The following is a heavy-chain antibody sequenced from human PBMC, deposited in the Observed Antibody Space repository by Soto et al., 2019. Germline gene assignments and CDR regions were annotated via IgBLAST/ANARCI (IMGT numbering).Heavy chain of an antibody. CDR2: IYYLGST. V-gene: IGHV4-59*01. CDR3: ARDGYDGSGSPYPAY. J-gene: IGHJ4*02. D-gene: IGHD3-10*01. CDR1: GGSMSEYF. Sequence: PSETLSLTCSVSGGSMSEYFWSWIRQSPGKGLEWIGYIYYLGSTDYNPSLKSRVTISVDTSKRQFSLRLTSVTAADTAVYYCARDGYDGSGSPYPAYWGPGTQVNVLL.